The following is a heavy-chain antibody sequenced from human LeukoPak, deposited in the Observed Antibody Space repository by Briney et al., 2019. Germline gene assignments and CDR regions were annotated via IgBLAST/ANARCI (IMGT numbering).Heavy chain of an antibody. D-gene: IGHD6-13*01. CDR3: ASEIAAAGTFDY. J-gene: IGHJ4*02. Sequence: TGESLQISCKGSGYSFTTYWIGWVRQMPGKGLEWMGIIYPGDSDSRYSPSFQGQVTISADKSNSTAYLQWSSLKASDTAMYYCASEIAAAGTFDYWGQGTLVTVSS. V-gene: IGHV5-51*01. CDR1: GYSFTTYW. CDR2: IYPGDSDS.